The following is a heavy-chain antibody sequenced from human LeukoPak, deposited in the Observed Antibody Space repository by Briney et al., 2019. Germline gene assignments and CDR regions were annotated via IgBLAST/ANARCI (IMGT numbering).Heavy chain of an antibody. CDR3: AELGITMIGGV. CDR2: ISSSGSTI. Sequence: SGGSLRLSCAASGFTFSPYSMNWVRQAPGKGLEWVSYISSSGSTIYYADSVKGRFTISRDNAKNSLYLQMNSLRAEDTAVYYCAELGITMIGGVWGKGTTVTISS. V-gene: IGHV3-48*04. J-gene: IGHJ6*04. D-gene: IGHD3-10*02. CDR1: GFTFSPYS.